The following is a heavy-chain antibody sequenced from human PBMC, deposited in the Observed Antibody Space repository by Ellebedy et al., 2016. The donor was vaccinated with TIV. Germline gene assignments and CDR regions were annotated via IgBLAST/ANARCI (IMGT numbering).Heavy chain of an antibody. CDR3: ARDGGAY. V-gene: IGHV3-33*01. CDR1: GFTFSDYY. CDR2: IWYDGSNE. J-gene: IGHJ4*02. Sequence: GESLKISXEASGFTFSDYYMSWIRQAPVKVLEWVAVIWYDGSNENYAESVKGRFTISRDNSKNTLYLQMNSLSADDTAVYYCARDGGAYWGQGTLVTVSS. D-gene: IGHD3-10*01.